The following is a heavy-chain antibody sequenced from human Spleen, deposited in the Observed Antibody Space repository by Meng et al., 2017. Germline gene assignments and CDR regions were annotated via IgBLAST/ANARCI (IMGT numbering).Heavy chain of an antibody. CDR1: GYTFTGYY. D-gene: IGHD3-9*01. J-gene: IGHJ4*02. CDR2: INPNSGGT. CDR3: ARGPTGYPYDY. Sequence: ASVKVSCKAFGYTFTGYYMHWVRQAPGQGLEWMGWINPNSGGTNYAQKCKGRVTMTRDTSISTAYMELSRLRSDDTAVYYGARGPTGYPYDYWGQGTLVTVSS. V-gene: IGHV1-2*02.